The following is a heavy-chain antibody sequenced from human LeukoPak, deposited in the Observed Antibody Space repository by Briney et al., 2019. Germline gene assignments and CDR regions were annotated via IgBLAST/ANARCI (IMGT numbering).Heavy chain of an antibody. CDR2: INHSGST. CDR1: GGSFSGYH. Sequence: SETLSLTCAVYGGSFSGYHWSWIRQPPGKGLEWIGEINHSGSTNYNPSLKSRVTISVDTPKNQFSLKLSSVTAADTAVYYCARGGQWLPVDYWGQGTLVTVSS. J-gene: IGHJ4*02. D-gene: IGHD6-19*01. V-gene: IGHV4-34*01. CDR3: ARGGQWLPVDY.